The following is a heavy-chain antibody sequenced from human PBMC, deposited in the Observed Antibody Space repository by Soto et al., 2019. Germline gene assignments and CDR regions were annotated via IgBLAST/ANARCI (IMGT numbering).Heavy chain of an antibody. J-gene: IGHJ6*02. CDR2: VYYGGST. CDR1: GGSISSSSYY. Sequence: SETLSLTCTVSGGSISSSSYYWGWIRQPPGKGLEWIGNVYYGGSTYYNPSLKSRVTISVETSKSQFSLKLSSVTAADTAVYYCAGGDYYHSSGYYFYYYTMYVWGQGNTVTVS. D-gene: IGHD3-22*01. CDR3: AGGDYYHSSGYYFYYYTMYV. V-gene: IGHV4-39*01.